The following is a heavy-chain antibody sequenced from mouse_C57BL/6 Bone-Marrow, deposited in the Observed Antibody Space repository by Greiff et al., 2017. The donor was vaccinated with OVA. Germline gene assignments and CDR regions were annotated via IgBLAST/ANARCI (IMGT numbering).Heavy chain of an antibody. CDR1: GYTFTSYG. J-gene: IGHJ1*03. Sequence: QVQLKQSGAELARPGASVKLSCKASGYTFTSYGISWVKQRTGQGLEWIGEIYPRSGNTYYNEKFKGKATLTADKYSSTAYMELRSLTSEDSAVYFCARGSDLWYFEVWGTGTTVTVSS. CDR3: ARGSDLWYFEV. CDR2: IYPRSGNT. D-gene: IGHD2-13*01. V-gene: IGHV1-81*01.